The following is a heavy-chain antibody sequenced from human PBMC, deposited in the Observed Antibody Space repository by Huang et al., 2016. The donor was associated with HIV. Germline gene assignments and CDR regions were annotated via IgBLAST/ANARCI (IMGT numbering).Heavy chain of an antibody. CDR1: TFNFGAYW. V-gene: IGHV3-7*01. CDR2: IKQDEREK. Sequence: LDSGGRSVQPGGSIKLSCVGSTFNFGAYWMSWVRHPPGKGLEWEAKIKQDEREKYYVDAVKGRFNISRDNARKVLFLEMDDLRVEDTAIYFCATKTAGMDIWGQGTTVTVSS. CDR3: ATKTAGMDI. D-gene: IGHD1-7*01. J-gene: IGHJ6*02.